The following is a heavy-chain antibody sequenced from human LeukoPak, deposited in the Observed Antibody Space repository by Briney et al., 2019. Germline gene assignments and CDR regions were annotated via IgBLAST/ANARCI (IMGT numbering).Heavy chain of an antibody. J-gene: IGHJ4*02. D-gene: IGHD3-10*01. CDR3: ATLYGSARGAFDS. CDR1: GFTVSSNS. V-gene: IGHV3-53*01. CDR2: IYSDNT. Sequence: GGSLRLSCTVSGFTVSSNSMSWVRQAPGKGLEWVSFIYSDNTHYSDSVKGRFTISRDNSKNTLYLQMNSLRAEDTAVYYCATLYGSARGAFDSWGQGTLVTVSS.